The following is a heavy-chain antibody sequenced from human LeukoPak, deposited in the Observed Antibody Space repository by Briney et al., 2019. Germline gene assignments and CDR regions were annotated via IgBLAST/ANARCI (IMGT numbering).Heavy chain of an antibody. Sequence: GGSLRHSCAASGFTFSSYWMHWVRQAPGKGLVWVSRINSDGSSTSYADSVKGRFTISRDNAKNTLYLQMNSLRAEDTAVYYCAKADGYRRFDYWGQGTLVTVSS. D-gene: IGHD5-24*01. CDR2: INSDGSST. J-gene: IGHJ4*02. CDR3: AKADGYRRFDY. CDR1: GFTFSSYW. V-gene: IGHV3-74*01.